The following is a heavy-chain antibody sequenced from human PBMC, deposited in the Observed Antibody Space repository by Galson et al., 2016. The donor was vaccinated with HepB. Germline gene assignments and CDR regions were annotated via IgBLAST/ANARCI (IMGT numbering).Heavy chain of an antibody. V-gene: IGHV3-23*01. J-gene: IGHJ6*03. Sequence: SLRLSCAASGFTFGNFAMSWVRQAPGRGLEWVSGISGTADATYYADSVRSRFTISRDNSKNTLYLQMNSLRGDDTAVYYCAKMRGHPTYHYHMDVWGKGTTVTVSS. CDR3: AKMRGHPTYHYHMDV. CDR2: ISGTADAT. CDR1: GFTFGNFA.